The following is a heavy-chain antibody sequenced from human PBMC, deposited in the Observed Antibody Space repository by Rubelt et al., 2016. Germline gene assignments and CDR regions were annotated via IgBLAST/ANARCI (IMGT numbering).Heavy chain of an antibody. CDR2: IIPFLELP. CDR3: AGDPSNTSGFHAYFDY. CDR1: GGTFSSYA. D-gene: IGHD3-22*01. J-gene: IGHJ4*02. Sequence: QVQLVQSGAEVKKPGSSVKVSCKASGGTFSSYAIRWVRQAPGQGLEWMGRIIPFLELPNSAQKFQGRVTITADKSTSKCYMGLSSLRSDDTAVYSCAGDPSNTSGFHAYFDYWGQGTLVTVSS. V-gene: IGHV1-69*04.